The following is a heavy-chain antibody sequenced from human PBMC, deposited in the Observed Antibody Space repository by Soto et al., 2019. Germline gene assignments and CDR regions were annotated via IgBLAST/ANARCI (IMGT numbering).Heavy chain of an antibody. CDR1: GGSINSGNYF. Sequence: QVQLQESGPGLVKPSQTLALTCTVSGGSINSGNYFWSWIRQHPAKCLEWIGYTSYSGSAYYNPSLKSRVSLSIDTSMIQFSLKVGSVTASDTAVYYCARAPHVSRCYPTYYGMDVCVQGTTVTVSS. CDR3: ARAPHVSRCYPTYYGMDV. CDR2: TSYSGSA. V-gene: IGHV4-31*03. D-gene: IGHD3-10*02. J-gene: IGHJ6*02.